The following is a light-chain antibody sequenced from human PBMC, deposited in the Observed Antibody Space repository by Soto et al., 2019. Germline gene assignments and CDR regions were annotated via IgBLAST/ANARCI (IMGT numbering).Light chain of an antibody. CDR1: QSVSSN. J-gene: IGKJ3*01. CDR2: GAS. CDR3: QQYNNWPPFT. Sequence: EIVMTQSPGTLSVSPGERAILSCRASQSVSSNLAWYQQKPGQTPRLLIYGASTRATGIPARFSGSGSGTEFTLTVSSLQSEDFAVYYCQQYNNWPPFTFGPGTTVDIK. V-gene: IGKV3-15*01.